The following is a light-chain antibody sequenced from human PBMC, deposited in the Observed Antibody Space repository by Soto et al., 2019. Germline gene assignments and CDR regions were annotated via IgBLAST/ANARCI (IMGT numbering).Light chain of an antibody. CDR3: QQRSNWPMYT. J-gene: IGKJ2*01. CDR2: DAF. V-gene: IGKV3-11*01. CDR1: QSISTY. Sequence: EIVLTQSPATLSLSPGERATLSCRASQSISTYLAWYQQKPGQPPRLLIYDAFNRATDIPARFSGSGSGTDFTLTISSLEPEDFAVYYCQQRSNWPMYTFGQGTKLEIK.